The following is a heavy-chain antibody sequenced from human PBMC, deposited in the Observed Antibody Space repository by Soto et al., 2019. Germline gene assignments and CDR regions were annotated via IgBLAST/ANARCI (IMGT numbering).Heavy chain of an antibody. Sequence: HPEGSLRLSCAASGFTFSSYAMSWVRQAPGKGLEWVSAISGSGGSTYYADSVKGRFTISRDNSKNTLYLQMNSLRAEDTAVSYCAKVCGGAGYDSSDRWGQGALETVFS. V-gene: IGHV3-23*01. CDR2: ISGSGGST. J-gene: IGHJ4*02. D-gene: IGHD3-22*01. CDR1: GFTFSSYA. CDR3: AKVCGGAGYDSSDR.